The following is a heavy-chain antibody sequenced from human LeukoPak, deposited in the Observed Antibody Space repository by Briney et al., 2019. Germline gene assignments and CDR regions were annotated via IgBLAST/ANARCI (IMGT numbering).Heavy chain of an antibody. Sequence: NPSETLSLTCAVYGGSFSGYYWSWIRQPPGKGLEWIGEINHSGSTNYNPSLKSRVAISVDTSKNQFSLKLSSVTAADTAVYYCARTVAAAGPWGQGTLVTVSS. D-gene: IGHD6-13*01. CDR1: GGSFSGYY. J-gene: IGHJ5*02. V-gene: IGHV4-34*01. CDR2: INHSGST. CDR3: ARTVAAAGP.